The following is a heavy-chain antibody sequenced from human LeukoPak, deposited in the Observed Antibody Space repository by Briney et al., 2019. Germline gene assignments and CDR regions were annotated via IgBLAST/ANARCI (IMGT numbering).Heavy chain of an antibody. D-gene: IGHD3-3*01. CDR3: ARGRGYDFWSGYYNNWFDP. J-gene: IGHJ5*02. CDR1: GYTFTSYD. Sequence: ASVKVSCKASGYTFTSYDINWVRQATGQGLEWMGWMNPNSGNTGYAQKFQGRVTMTRNTSISTAYMELSSLRSEDTAVYHCARGRGYDFWSGYYNNWFDPWGQGTLVTVSS. CDR2: MNPNSGNT. V-gene: IGHV1-8*01.